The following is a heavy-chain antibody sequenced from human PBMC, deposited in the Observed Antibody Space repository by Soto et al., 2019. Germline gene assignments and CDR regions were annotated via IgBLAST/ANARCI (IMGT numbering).Heavy chain of an antibody. CDR2: ISGSGGST. J-gene: IGHJ4*02. Sequence: PGGSLRLSCAASGFTFSSYAMSWVRQAPGKGLEWVSAISGSGGSTYYADSVKGRFTISRDNPKNTLYLQMNSLRAEDTAVYYCAKRLDSGYDHYFLDYWGQGTLVTVSS. CDR1: GFTFSSYA. V-gene: IGHV3-23*01. CDR3: AKRLDSGYDHYFLDY. D-gene: IGHD5-12*01.